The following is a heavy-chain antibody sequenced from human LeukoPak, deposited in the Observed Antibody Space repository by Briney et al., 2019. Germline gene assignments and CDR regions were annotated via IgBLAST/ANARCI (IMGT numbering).Heavy chain of an antibody. J-gene: IGHJ5*02. Sequence: ASVKVSCKASGYTFTSYGISWVRQAPGQGLEWMGWISAYNGNTNYAQKLQGRVTMTTDTSTSTAELGRRSLEYDDTAVYYCARDIVVVPGAIVSNWFDPWGQGTLVTVSS. D-gene: IGHD2-2*02. CDR2: ISAYNGNT. CDR1: GYTFTSYG. CDR3: ARDIVVVPGAIVSNWFDP. V-gene: IGHV1-18*01.